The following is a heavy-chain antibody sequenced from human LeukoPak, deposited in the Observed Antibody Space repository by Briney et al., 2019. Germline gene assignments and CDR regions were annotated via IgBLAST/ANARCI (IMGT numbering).Heavy chain of an antibody. CDR1: GGSISNYY. Sequence: SETLSLTCTVSGGSISNYYWNWIRQPPGKGLEWIGYIYYTGSTNYNPSLKSRVTMSVDTSKNQFSLKLSSVTAADTAVYYCAGNYYGSGSYYSEDRYWGQGTLVTVSS. CDR3: AGNYYGSGSYYSEDRY. J-gene: IGHJ4*02. D-gene: IGHD3-10*01. V-gene: IGHV4-59*08. CDR2: IYYTGST.